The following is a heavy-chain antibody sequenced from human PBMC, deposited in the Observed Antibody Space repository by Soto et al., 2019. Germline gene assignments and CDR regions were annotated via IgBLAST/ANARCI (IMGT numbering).Heavy chain of an antibody. V-gene: IGHV1-18*04. Sequence: QVQLVQSGAEVKKPGASVKVSCKASGYTFTSYVISWVRQAPGQGLEWMGWISAYNGNTNYAQKLPGRVTMTTDTSTSTAYMELRSLRYDDTAVYYCARDYYDSSGYYMYYFDYWGQGTLVTVSS. J-gene: IGHJ4*02. CDR2: ISAYNGNT. CDR1: GYTFTSYV. D-gene: IGHD3-22*01. CDR3: ARDYYDSSGYYMYYFDY.